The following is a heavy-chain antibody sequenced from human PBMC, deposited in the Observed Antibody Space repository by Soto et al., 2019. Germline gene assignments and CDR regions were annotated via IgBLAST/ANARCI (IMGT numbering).Heavy chain of an antibody. CDR2: IGAYNGNT. V-gene: IGHV1-18*01. CDR1: CYTLTSYG. Sequence: ASGKVSWKASCYTLTSYGINWVRQAPGQGLEWMGWIGAYNGNTNYAQKLQGRVTMTRDTSISTAYMELSSLRSEDTAVYYWARVRQREYYDFFCGYYTYYYDYMDFWGKGTTVTVSS. J-gene: IGHJ6*03. CDR3: ARVRQREYYDFFCGYYTYYYDYMDF. D-gene: IGHD3-3*01.